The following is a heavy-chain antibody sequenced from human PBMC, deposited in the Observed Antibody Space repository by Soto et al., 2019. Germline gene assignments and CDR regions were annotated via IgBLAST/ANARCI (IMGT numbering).Heavy chain of an antibody. CDR2: LDGAGGST. CDR1: GFTFSDYA. CDR3: AAPRDEYGSGVSWFTYGMDI. V-gene: IGHV3-23*01. J-gene: IGHJ6*02. Sequence: QRLSCLASGFTFSDYAMTWVRHVPGRGLEWVASLDGAGGSTYYADSVRGRFTISRDNSQNTLFLQMKRLTVDDTAIYYCAAPRDEYGSGVSWFTYGMDIWGQGTTVTVSS. D-gene: IGHD3-10*01.